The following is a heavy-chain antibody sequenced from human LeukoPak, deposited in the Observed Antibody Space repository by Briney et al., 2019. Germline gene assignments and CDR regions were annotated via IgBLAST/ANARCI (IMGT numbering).Heavy chain of an antibody. CDR2: IFYSGST. D-gene: IGHD4-17*01. V-gene: IGHV4-39*07. J-gene: IGHJ4*02. CDR1: GDSISSSTYY. Sequence: SETLSLTCTVSGDSISSSTYYWGWIRQPPGKGLEWIGTIFYSGSTYYNPSLKSRITISVDKSKNQVSLTLSSVTAADTAVYYCAASTVMNEYCFDSWAQGTLVTVSS. CDR3: AASTVMNEYCFDS.